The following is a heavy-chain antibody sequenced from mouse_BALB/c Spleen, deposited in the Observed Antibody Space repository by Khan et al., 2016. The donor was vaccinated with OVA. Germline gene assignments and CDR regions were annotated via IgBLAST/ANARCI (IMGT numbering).Heavy chain of an antibody. V-gene: IGHV2-6-7*01. CDR1: GFSLTGYG. CDR2: IWGGGST. D-gene: IGHD3-3*01. CDR3: AREQQLGGFAY. Sequence: VQLVESGPGLVAPSQSLSITCTVSGFSLTGYGVNWVRQPPGKGLEWLGMIWGGGSTDYNSALKSRLSISKANSKSQVFLKMNSLQTDDTATYYCAREQQLGGFAYWGQGTLVTVSA. J-gene: IGHJ3*01.